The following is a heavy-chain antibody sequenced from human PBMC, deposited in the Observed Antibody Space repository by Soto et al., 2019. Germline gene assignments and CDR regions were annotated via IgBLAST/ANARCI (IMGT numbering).Heavy chain of an antibody. V-gene: IGHV3-30*18. Sequence: GGSLRLSCAASGFTFSSYGMHWVRQAPGKGLEWVAVISRDGSNEEYADSVRGRFTISRDNSKNTLYLQMNSLRAEDTAIYYCAKDSSLPHYFDYWGQGTLVTVSS. CDR2: ISRDGSNE. J-gene: IGHJ4*02. CDR3: AKDSSLPHYFDY. CDR1: GFTFSSYG.